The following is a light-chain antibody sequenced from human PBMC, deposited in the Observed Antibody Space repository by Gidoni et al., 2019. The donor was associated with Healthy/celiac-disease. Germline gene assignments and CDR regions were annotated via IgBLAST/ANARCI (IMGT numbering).Light chain of an antibody. CDR2: DAS. V-gene: IGKV1-33*01. J-gene: IGKJ1*01. CDR3: QQYDNLRLT. Sequence: DSQMTQSPSSLSASLRDRVTITCQASQDISNYLNWYQQKPGKAPKLLIYDASNLETGVPSRFSGRRSGTDFTLTISSLQPEDIATYYCQQYDNLRLTFXXXTKVEIK. CDR1: QDISNY.